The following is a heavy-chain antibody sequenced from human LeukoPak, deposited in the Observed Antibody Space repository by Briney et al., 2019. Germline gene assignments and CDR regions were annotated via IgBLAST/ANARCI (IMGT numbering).Heavy chain of an antibody. V-gene: IGHV4-34*01. Sequence: PSETLSLTCAVYGGSFSGYYWSWIRQPPGKGLEWIGEINHSGSTNYNPSLKSRVTISVDTSKNQFSLKLSSVTAADTAVYYCARGYYGSGTYFDYWGQGTLVTVSS. CDR2: INHSGST. CDR3: ARGYYGSGTYFDY. D-gene: IGHD3-10*01. CDR1: GGSFSGYY. J-gene: IGHJ4*02.